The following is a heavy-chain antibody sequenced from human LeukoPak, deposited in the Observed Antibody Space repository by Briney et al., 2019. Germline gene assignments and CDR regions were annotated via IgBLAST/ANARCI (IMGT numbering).Heavy chain of an antibody. CDR2: IDRNNGGT. D-gene: IGHD6-13*01. J-gene: IGHJ4*02. Sequence: ASVKVSCKTSGFFFSAYQMHWVRQAPGQGLEWMGWIDRNNGGTNIAQKFQGRVTMTRDTSMSTVYMELTGLTSDDTAIYFCARGVSWYLGLDYWGQGTLVTVSS. CDR3: ARGVSWYLGLDY. CDR1: GFFFSAYQ. V-gene: IGHV1-2*02.